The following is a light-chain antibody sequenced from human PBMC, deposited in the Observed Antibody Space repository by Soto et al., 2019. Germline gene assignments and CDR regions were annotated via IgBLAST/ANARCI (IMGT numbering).Light chain of an antibody. Sequence: QSALTQPASVSGSPGQSITISCTGTSSDVGGYNYVSWYQRHPGKAPKLMIYDVSNRPSGVSNRFSGSKSGNTASQTISGLQAEDEADYYCSSYTSSSTLVFGGGTKLTVL. J-gene: IGLJ2*01. CDR3: SSYTSSSTLV. V-gene: IGLV2-14*01. CDR2: DVS. CDR1: SSDVGGYNY.